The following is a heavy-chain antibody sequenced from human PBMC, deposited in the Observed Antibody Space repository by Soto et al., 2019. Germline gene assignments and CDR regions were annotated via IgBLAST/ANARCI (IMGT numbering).Heavy chain of an antibody. CDR3: ARAAIFGVDIGWFDP. Sequence: SETLSLTCAVSGGSISSGGYSWSWIRQPPGKGLEWIGYIYHSGSTYYNPSLKSRVTISVDRSKNQFSLKLSSVTAADTAVYYCARAAIFGVDIGWFDPWGQGTLVTVSS. D-gene: IGHD3-3*01. CDR2: IYHSGST. CDR1: GGSISSGGYS. V-gene: IGHV4-30-2*01. J-gene: IGHJ5*02.